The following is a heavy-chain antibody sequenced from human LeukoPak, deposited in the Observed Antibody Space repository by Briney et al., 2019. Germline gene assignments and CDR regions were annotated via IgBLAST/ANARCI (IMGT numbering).Heavy chain of an antibody. Sequence: PGGSLRLSCAASGFTFSVYSMNWIRQAPGKGLEWVSYIGSSSTYITYADSVRGRFTISRDDAKNSLSLEMNSLRAEDTAVYYCATTYYDILTGYYNGIYWGQGTLVTVSS. J-gene: IGHJ4*02. V-gene: IGHV3-21*06. CDR3: ATTYYDILTGYYNGIY. D-gene: IGHD3-9*01. CDR1: GFTFSVYS. CDR2: IGSSSTYI.